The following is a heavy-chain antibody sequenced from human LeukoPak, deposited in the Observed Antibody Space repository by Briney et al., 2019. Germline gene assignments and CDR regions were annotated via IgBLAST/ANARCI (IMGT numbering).Heavy chain of an antibody. CDR2: IYSGGST. Sequence: GGSLRLSCAAPGFTVSTNYMSWVRQALGKGLEWASTIYSGGSTHYADSVQGRFTISRDNSKNTLYLQMNSLRAEDTAVYYCARGYHDYWGQGTLVTVSS. CDR3: ARGYHDY. J-gene: IGHJ4*02. V-gene: IGHV3-66*01. D-gene: IGHD3-16*02. CDR1: GFTVSTNY.